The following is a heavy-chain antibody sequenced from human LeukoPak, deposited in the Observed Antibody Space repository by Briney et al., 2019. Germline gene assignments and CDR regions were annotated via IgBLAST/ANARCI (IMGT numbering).Heavy chain of an antibody. V-gene: IGHV3-23*01. CDR3: AKCRRGLQWLVFARGDYYFDY. CDR2: ISGSGGST. J-gene: IGHJ4*02. D-gene: IGHD6-19*01. CDR1: GFTFSSYA. Sequence: GGSLRLSCAASGFTFSSYAMSWVRQAPGKGLEWVSAISGSGGSTYYADSVKGRFTISRDNSKNTLYLQMNSLRAEDTAVYYCAKCRRGLQWLVFARGDYYFDYWGQGTLVTVSS.